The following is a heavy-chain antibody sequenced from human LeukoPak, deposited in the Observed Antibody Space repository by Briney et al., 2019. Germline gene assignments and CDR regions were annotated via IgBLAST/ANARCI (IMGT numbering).Heavy chain of an antibody. Sequence: SETLSLTCAVYGGSFSGYYWSWIRQPPGKGLEWIGEINHSGSTNYNPSLKSRVTISVDTSKNQFSLKLSSVTAADTAVYYCASGQRIAAAGSRWFDPWGQGTLVTVSS. CDR1: GGSFSGYY. V-gene: IGHV4-34*01. D-gene: IGHD6-13*01. J-gene: IGHJ5*02. CDR3: ASGQRIAAAGSRWFDP. CDR2: INHSGST.